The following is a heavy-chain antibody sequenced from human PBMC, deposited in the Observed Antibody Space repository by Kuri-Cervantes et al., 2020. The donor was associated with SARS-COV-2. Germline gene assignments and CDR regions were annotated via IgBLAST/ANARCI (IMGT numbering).Heavy chain of an antibody. CDR3: ARDRTGDGDWEYYFDY. D-gene: IGHD7-27*01. Sequence: ASVKVSCKASGYTFTSYGISWVRQAPGQGLEWMGWISAYNGNTNYAQKLQGRVTMTTDTSTSTAYMELRSLRSDDTAVYYCARDRTGDGDWEYYFDYWGQGTRGTGSS. CDR2: ISAYNGNT. J-gene: IGHJ4*02. V-gene: IGHV1-18*01. CDR1: GYTFTSYG.